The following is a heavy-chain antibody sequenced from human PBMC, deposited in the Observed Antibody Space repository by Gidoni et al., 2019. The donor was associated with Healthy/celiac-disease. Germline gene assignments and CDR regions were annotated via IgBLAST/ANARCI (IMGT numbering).Heavy chain of an antibody. V-gene: IGHV4-31*03. CDR2: IYYSGST. CDR3: AGGEGSFDWLSTIVFDY. CDR1: GGSLSSGGYY. Sequence: QVQLQESGPGLVKPSQTLSLTCTVPGGSLSSGGYYWSWIRQHPGKGLEWIGYIYYSGSTYYNPSLKSRVTISVDTSKNQFSLKLSSVTAADTAVYYCAGGEGSFDWLSTIVFDYWGQGTLVTVSS. D-gene: IGHD3-9*01. J-gene: IGHJ4*02.